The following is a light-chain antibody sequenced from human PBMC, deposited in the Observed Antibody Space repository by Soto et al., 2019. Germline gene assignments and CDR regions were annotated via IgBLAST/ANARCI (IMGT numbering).Light chain of an antibody. CDR2: GAS. CDR3: QQNCSASWT. J-gene: IGKJ1*01. Sequence: VLTQSPATLSLPLGYRLTISCRASQSISTYLHWYQQKPVQAPKLLIYGASTWHSGVPARFSGSGSGTDFTLTISRLEPEDFAVYYCQQNCSASWTFGQGTKGDIK. CDR1: QSISTY. V-gene: IGKV3-20*01.